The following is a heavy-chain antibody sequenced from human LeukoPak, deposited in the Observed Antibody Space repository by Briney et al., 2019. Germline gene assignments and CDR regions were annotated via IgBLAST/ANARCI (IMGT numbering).Heavy chain of an antibody. CDR1: GGSFSGYY. CDR3: ARYYYDSSGYYYLDY. D-gene: IGHD3-22*01. V-gene: IGHV4-34*01. J-gene: IGHJ4*02. CDR2: MYYSGST. Sequence: PSETLSLNCAVYGGSFSGYYWGWIRQPPGKGLEWIGSMYYSGSTYYSPSLKSRVTISGDTSKSQFSLKLGSVTAADTAVYYCARYYYDSSGYYYLDYWGQGTLVTVSS.